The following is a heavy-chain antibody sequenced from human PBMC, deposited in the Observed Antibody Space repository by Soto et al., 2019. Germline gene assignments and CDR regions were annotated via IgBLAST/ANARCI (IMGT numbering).Heavy chain of an antibody. V-gene: IGHV3-53*04. D-gene: IGHD3-3*01. CDR2: IYSGGST. J-gene: IGHJ6*03. CDR3: ASTTYYDSWSGYTPMGYYYYMDV. CDR1: GFTVSSNY. Sequence: EVQLVESGGGLVQPEGSLRLSCAASGFTVSSNYMSWVRQAPGKGLEWVSVIYSGGSTYYADSVKGRFTISRHNSKNTLYLQMNSLRAEDTAVYYCASTTYYDSWSGYTPMGYYYYMDVWGKGTTVTVSS.